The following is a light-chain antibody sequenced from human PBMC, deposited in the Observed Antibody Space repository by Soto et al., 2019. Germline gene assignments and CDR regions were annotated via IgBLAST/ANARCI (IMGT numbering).Light chain of an antibody. V-gene: IGKV3-15*01. J-gene: IGKJ2*01. CDR3: QQYNNWPYT. CDR1: QSVSSN. CDR2: GAS. Sequence: EIVMTQPPATLSVSPGERATLSCRASQSVSSNLAWYQQKPGQAPRLLIYGASTRATGIPARFSGRGSGTEFTLTISSLQSEDFAVYYCQQYNNWPYTFGQGTKLEIK.